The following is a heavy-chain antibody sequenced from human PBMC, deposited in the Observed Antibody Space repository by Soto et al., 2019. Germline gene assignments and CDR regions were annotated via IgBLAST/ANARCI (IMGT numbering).Heavy chain of an antibody. V-gene: IGHV5-51*01. CDR3: ATGGYCSSTSCYNFFDY. J-gene: IGHJ4*02. Sequence: GESLKLSCQGSGYRFTTYWIGWVRQMPGKGLEWMGIIYPGDSDTRYSPSFRGQVTISADKSISTAYLQWSSLKASDTAMYYCATGGYCSSTSCYNFFDYWGQGTLVTVSS. D-gene: IGHD2-2*02. CDR2: IYPGDSDT. CDR1: GYRFTTYW.